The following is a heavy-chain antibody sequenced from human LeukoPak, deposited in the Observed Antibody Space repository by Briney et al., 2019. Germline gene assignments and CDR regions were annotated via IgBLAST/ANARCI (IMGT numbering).Heavy chain of an antibody. Sequence: PSETLSLTCTVSGGSISSGGYYWSWIRQPPGKGLEWIGEINHSGSTNYNPSLKSRVTISVDTSKNQFSLKLSSVTAADTAVYYCARGPITIFGVVQSYDYWGQGTLVTVSS. V-gene: IGHV4-39*07. D-gene: IGHD3-3*01. J-gene: IGHJ4*02. CDR1: GGSISSGGYY. CDR2: INHSGST. CDR3: ARGPITIFGVVQSYDY.